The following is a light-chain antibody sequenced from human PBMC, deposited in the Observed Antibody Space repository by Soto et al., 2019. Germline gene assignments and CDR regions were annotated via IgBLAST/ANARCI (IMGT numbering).Light chain of an antibody. J-gene: IGKJ1*01. CDR3: HQYGNSPQT. CDR2: DAS. CDR1: QSVSSY. V-gene: IGKV3-11*01. Sequence: EFVLTQSPATLSLSPGERATLSCRASQSVSSYLAWYQQKPGQAPRLLIYDASNRATGIPARFSGTGSGTVFTLTINILEPDDFAVYYCHQYGNSPQTFGQGTKVDIK.